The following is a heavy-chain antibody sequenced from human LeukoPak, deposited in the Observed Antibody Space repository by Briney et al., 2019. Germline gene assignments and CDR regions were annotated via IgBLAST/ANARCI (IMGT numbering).Heavy chain of an antibody. J-gene: IGHJ5*02. Sequence: PGGSLRLSCAASGFTFSDYYMSWIRQAPGKGLEWVSYISSSGSTIYYADSVKGRFTISRDNAKNSLYLQMNSLRAEDTAVYYCARESPDDIVVVPAAVLNWFGPWGQGTLVTVSS. D-gene: IGHD2-2*01. CDR3: ARESPDDIVVVPAAVLNWFGP. CDR2: ISSSGSTI. V-gene: IGHV3-11*04. CDR1: GFTFSDYY.